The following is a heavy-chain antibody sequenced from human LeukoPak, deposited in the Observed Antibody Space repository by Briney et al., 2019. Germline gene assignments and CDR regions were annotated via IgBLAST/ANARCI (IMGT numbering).Heavy chain of an antibody. Sequence: SETLSLTCTVSGGSISSSSCYWGWIRQPPGKGLEWIGSIYYSGSTYYNPSLKSRVTISVDTSKNQFSLKLSSVTAADTAVYYCARDRYYDSSGYYYEAFDIWGQGTMVTVSS. CDR3: ARDRYYDSSGYYYEAFDI. J-gene: IGHJ3*02. D-gene: IGHD3-22*01. V-gene: IGHV4-39*07. CDR1: GGSISSSSCY. CDR2: IYYSGST.